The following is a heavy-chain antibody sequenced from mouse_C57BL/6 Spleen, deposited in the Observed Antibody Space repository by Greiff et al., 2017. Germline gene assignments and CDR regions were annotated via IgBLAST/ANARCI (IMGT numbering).Heavy chain of an antibody. CDR2: IYPGSGST. D-gene: IGHD1-1*01. Sequence: QVQLQQPGAELVKPGASVKMSCKASGYTFTSYWITWVKQRPGQGLEWIGDIYPGSGSTNYNEKFTSKATLTVDTSSRPAYLQLSRLSSEDSEVCDWARDPLCYYGSSYWYLDGWGTGSAVAVSS. V-gene: IGHV1-55*01. CDR1: GYTFTSYW. J-gene: IGHJ1*03. CDR3: ARDPLCYYGSSYWYLDG.